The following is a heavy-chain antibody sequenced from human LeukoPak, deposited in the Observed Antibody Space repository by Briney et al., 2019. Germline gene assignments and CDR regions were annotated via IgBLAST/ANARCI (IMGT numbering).Heavy chain of an antibody. CDR3: ARDHRLGNVGFDY. Sequence: PSETLSLTCTVSGGSIRSSSYYWGWIRQPPGKGLEWIGTIYYSGATYYNPSLKSRVTISVDTSKNQFSLKLSSVTAADTAVYYCARDHRLGNVGFDYWGQGTLVTVSS. D-gene: IGHD3-16*01. CDR1: GGSIRSSSYY. V-gene: IGHV4-39*07. CDR2: IYYSGAT. J-gene: IGHJ4*02.